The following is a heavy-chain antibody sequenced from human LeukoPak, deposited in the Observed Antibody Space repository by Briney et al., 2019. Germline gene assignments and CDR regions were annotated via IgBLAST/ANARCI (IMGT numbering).Heavy chain of an antibody. CDR2: INHSGST. Sequence: PSETLSLTCAVYGGSFSGYYWSWIRQPPGKGLEWIGEINHSGSTNYNPSLKRRVTISADTSKNQFSLKLSSVTAADTAVYYCARLIRQLVPYYYYYMDVWGKGTTVTVSS. CDR1: GGSFSGYY. J-gene: IGHJ6*03. V-gene: IGHV4-34*01. D-gene: IGHD6-6*01. CDR3: ARLIRQLVPYYYYYMDV.